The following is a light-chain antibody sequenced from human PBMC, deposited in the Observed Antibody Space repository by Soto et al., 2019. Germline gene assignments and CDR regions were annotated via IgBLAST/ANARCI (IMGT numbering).Light chain of an antibody. CDR2: SAS. V-gene: IGKV3-20*01. J-gene: IGKJ5*01. CDR3: QQYGSSPLT. CDR1: QSVINNY. Sequence: EIVLTQSPGTLSLSPRERATLSCRASQSVINNYLAWYQQKPGRAPRLLIYSASSRVTGIPDRIRGSGSGTDFTLTISRLEPEDFAVYYCQQYGSSPLTFGQGTRLEIK.